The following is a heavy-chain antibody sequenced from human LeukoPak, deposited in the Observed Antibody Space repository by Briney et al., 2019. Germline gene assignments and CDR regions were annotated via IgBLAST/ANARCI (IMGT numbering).Heavy chain of an antibody. CDR3: AKADDDSPGYTNYFDY. J-gene: IGHJ4*02. Sequence: GGSLRLSCAASGFTFSTYSMNWVRQAPGKGLEWVSSISSSSDYIHYADSLKGRFTISRDNAKNSLYLQMNSLRAEDTAVYYCAKADDDSPGYTNYFDYWGQGTLVTVSS. D-gene: IGHD3-22*01. CDR1: GFTFSTYS. V-gene: IGHV3-21*01. CDR2: ISSSSDYI.